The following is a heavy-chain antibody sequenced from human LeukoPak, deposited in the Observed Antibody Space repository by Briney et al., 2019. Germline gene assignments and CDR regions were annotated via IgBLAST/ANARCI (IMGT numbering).Heavy chain of an antibody. J-gene: IGHJ4*02. CDR3: ARGGYYYDSSGYSLDY. D-gene: IGHD3-22*01. V-gene: IGHV4-4*02. Sequence: SETLSLTCAVSGGSISSSNWWSWVRQPPGKGLEWIGEIYHSGSTNYNPSLKSRVTISVDKSKNQFSLKLSSVAAADTAVYYCARGGYYYDSSGYSLDYWGQGTLVTVSS. CDR2: IYHSGST. CDR1: GGSISSSNW.